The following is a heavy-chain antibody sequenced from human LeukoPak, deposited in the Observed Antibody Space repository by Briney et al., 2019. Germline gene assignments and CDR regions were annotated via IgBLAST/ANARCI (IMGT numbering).Heavy chain of an antibody. CDR1: GFTFSGYS. J-gene: IGHJ4*02. CDR2: ISSSSSYI. D-gene: IGHD2-2*01. V-gene: IGHV3-21*01. CDR3: ARDGCSSTSCYPVGL. Sequence: TGGSLRLSCAASGFTFSGYSMNWVRQAPGKGLEWVSSISSSSSYIYYADSVKGRFTISRDNAKNSLYLQMNSLRAEDTAVYYCARDGCSSTSCYPVGLWGQGTLVTVSS.